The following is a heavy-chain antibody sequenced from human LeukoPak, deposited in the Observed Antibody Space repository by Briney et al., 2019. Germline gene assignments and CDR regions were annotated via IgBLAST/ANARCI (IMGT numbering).Heavy chain of an antibody. Sequence: GGSLRLSCTASGFTFSSYEMNWVRQAPGKGLEWVSYISSSGSTIYYADSVKGRFTISRDNAKNSLYLQMNSLRAEDTAVYYCARAPRGGSSTRGYYYYGMDVWGKGTTVTVSS. CDR2: ISSSGSTI. J-gene: IGHJ6*04. D-gene: IGHD6-13*01. V-gene: IGHV3-48*03. CDR3: ARAPRGGSSTRGYYYYGMDV. CDR1: GFTFSSYE.